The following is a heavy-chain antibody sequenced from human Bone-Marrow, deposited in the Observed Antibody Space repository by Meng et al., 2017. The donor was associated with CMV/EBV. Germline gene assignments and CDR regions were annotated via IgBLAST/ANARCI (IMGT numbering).Heavy chain of an antibody. CDR2: INPSGGRT. D-gene: IGHD6-6*01. CDR3: ARDRATTSSDAYFDF. Sequence: ASVKVSCKTSNYTFTNYYLHWVRQAPGQGPEWLGEINPSGGRTNVAQRFRGRVTITSDTSTSTVYMQLTSLRSDDTAMYYCARDRATTSSDAYFDFWGQGSLVTVSP. V-gene: IGHV1-46*01. CDR1: NYTFTNYY. J-gene: IGHJ4*02.